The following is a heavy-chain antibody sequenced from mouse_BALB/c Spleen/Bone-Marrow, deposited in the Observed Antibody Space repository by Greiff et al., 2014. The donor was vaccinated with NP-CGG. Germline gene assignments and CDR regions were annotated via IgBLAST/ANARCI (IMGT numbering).Heavy chain of an antibody. J-gene: IGHJ2*01. CDR2: INPYNDGT. D-gene: IGHD2-10*01. CDR1: GYTFTSYV. V-gene: IGHV1-14*01. Sequence: LQESGPELVKPGASVKMSCKAPGYTFTSYVMHWVKQKPGQGLEWIGYINPYNDGTKYNEKFKGKATLTSDKSSSTAYMELSSLTSEDSAVYYCAREAAYYGNYGDDYWGQGTTLTVSS. CDR3: AREAAYYGNYGDDY.